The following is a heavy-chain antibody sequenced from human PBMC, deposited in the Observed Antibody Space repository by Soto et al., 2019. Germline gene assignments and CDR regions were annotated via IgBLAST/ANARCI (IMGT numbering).Heavy chain of an antibody. CDR2: ISGSGGST. J-gene: IGHJ5*02. V-gene: IGHV3-23*01. CDR3: ATKGNYYDSSGYYFLLS. D-gene: IGHD3-22*01. CDR1: GFTFSSYA. Sequence: GGSLRLSCAASGFTFSSYAMSWVRQAPGKGLEWVSAISGSGGSTYYADSVKGRFTISRDNSKNTLYLQMNSLRAEDTAVYYCATKGNYYDSSGYYFLLSWGQGTLVTVPQ.